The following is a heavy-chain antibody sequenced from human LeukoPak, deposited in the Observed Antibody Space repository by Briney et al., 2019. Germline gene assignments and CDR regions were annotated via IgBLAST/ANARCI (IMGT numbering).Heavy chain of an antibody. CDR2: IYESGTT. Sequence: NPSEALSLTCAVYGESLNSYYWSWVRQPPGEGLEWIGEIYESGTTEYNPSLKSRVTISMVPSKQQFSLSLSSVTAADTAVYYCARGAWATRLGSWGLGTPVIVSS. CDR1: GESLNSYY. V-gene: IGHV4-34*01. D-gene: IGHD2-15*01. J-gene: IGHJ4*02. CDR3: ARGAWATRLGS.